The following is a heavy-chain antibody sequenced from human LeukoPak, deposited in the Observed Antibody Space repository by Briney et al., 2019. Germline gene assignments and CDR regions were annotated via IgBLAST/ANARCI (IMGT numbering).Heavy chain of an antibody. CDR3: ARVSPDRAYFDY. CDR2: INPNSGGT. Sequence: ASVKVSCKASGYTFTGYHMHWVRQAPGQGLEWMGWINPNSGGTNYAQKFQGRVTMTRDTSISTAYMELSRLRSDDTAVYYCARVSPDRAYFDYWGQGTLVTVSS. V-gene: IGHV1-2*02. J-gene: IGHJ4*02. CDR1: GYTFTGYH.